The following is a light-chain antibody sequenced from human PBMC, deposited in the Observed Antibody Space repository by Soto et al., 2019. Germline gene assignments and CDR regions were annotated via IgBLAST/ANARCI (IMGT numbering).Light chain of an antibody. CDR1: QSVSSIY. V-gene: IGKV3-20*01. CDR2: GAS. J-gene: IGKJ1*01. CDR3: QQYGSSGT. Sequence: EIVLTQSPATLSLSQGERATLSCRASQSVSSIYLAWYQQKPGQAPRLLIYGASNRATGIPDRFSGSGSGTDFTLTISRLEPEDFAVYYCQQYGSSGTFGQGTKVDIK.